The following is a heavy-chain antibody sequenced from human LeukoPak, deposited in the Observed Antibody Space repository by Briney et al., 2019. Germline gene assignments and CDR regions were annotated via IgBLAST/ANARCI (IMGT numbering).Heavy chain of an antibody. Sequence: GGSLRLSCAASGFTFSDYWMHWVRQAPGKGLEWVSVIYSGGSTYYADSVKGRFTISRDNSKNTLYLQMNSLRAEDTAVYYCARDQRMVRGVIIDYYGMDVRGQGTTVTVSS. V-gene: IGHV3-53*01. CDR3: ARDQRMVRGVIIDYYGMDV. J-gene: IGHJ6*02. CDR1: GFTFSDYW. D-gene: IGHD3-10*01. CDR2: IYSGGST.